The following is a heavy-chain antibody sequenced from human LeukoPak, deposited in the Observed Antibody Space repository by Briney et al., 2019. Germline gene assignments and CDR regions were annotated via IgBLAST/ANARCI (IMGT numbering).Heavy chain of an antibody. D-gene: IGHD3-22*01. Sequence: GRSLRLSCAASGFTFSSYGMHWVRQAPGKGLEWVAVISYDGSNKYYADSVKGRFTISRDNSKNTLYLQMNSLRAEDTAVYYCAKLNYYDSSGYNSQPFDYWAREPWSPSPQ. CDR1: GFTFSSYG. CDR2: ISYDGSNK. J-gene: IGHJ4*02. V-gene: IGHV3-30*18. CDR3: AKLNYYDSSGYNSQPFDY.